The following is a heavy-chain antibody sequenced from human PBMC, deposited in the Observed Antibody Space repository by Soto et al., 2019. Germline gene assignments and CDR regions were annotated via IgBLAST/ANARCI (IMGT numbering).Heavy chain of an antibody. J-gene: IGHJ6*02. Sequence: GGSLRLSCAVSGFSFSTYAMHWVRQAPGKGLEWLAIIWFDGVKEYYAESVRGRFTISIDNSKNTVFLQMETVGAEDSALYYCTRDTFDVWGQGNTVTVSS. CDR3: TRDTFDV. CDR1: GFSFSTYA. V-gene: IGHV3-33*01. CDR2: IWFDGVKE.